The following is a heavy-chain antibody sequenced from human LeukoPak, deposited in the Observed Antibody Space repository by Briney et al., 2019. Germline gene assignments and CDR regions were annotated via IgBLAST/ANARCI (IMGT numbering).Heavy chain of an antibody. CDR2: IYYSGRT. Sequence: SETLSLTCTVSGGSISSSSHYWGWIRQPPGKGLEWIGSIYYSGRTYNNPSLKSRVTISVDTSKNQFSLKLSSVTAADTAVYYCARDIGYYDSSGYFWYFDLWGRGTLVTVSS. CDR3: ARDIGYYDSSGYFWYFDL. CDR1: GGSISSSSHY. D-gene: IGHD3-22*01. V-gene: IGHV4-39*07. J-gene: IGHJ2*01.